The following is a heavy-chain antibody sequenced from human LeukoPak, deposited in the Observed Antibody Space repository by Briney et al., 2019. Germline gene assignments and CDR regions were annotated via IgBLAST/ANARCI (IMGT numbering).Heavy chain of an antibody. J-gene: IGHJ5*02. CDR3: ARGGTPVYYDSSGYQNWFDP. CDR1: GGSFSGYY. CDR2: INHSGST. V-gene: IGHV4-34*01. D-gene: IGHD3-22*01. Sequence: SETLSLTRAVYGGSFSGYYWSRIRQPPGKGLEWIGEINHSGSTNYNPSLKSRVTISVDTSKNQFSLKLSSVTAADTAVYYCARGGTPVYYDSSGYQNWFDPWGQGTLVTVSS.